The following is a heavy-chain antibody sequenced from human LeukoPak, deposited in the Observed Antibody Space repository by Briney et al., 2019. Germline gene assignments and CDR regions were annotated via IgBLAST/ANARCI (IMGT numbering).Heavy chain of an antibody. Sequence: GGSLRLSCTASGFTFSSYSMNWVRQAPGKGLEWVSSISSGSTYIYYADSAKGRFTISRDNAKNSLYLQMNSLRAEDTAMYYCASMITFGGVIDYWGQGTLVTVSS. D-gene: IGHD3-16*02. CDR1: GFTFSSYS. V-gene: IGHV3-21*01. J-gene: IGHJ4*02. CDR2: ISSGSTYI. CDR3: ASMITFGGVIDY.